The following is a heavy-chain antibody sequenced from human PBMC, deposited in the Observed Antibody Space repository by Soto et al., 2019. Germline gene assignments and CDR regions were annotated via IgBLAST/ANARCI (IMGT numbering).Heavy chain of an antibody. V-gene: IGHV3-48*03. CDR3: ARDIDYYDSSGYQDQ. J-gene: IGHJ4*02. D-gene: IGHD3-22*01. Sequence: GGSLRLSCAASGFTFSSYEMNWVRPAPGKGLEWVSYISSRGTTIRYADSVKGRFTISRDNAKNSLYLQMNSLRAEDTAVYYCARDIDYYDSSGYQDQWGQGTQVTVSS. CDR2: ISSRGTTI. CDR1: GFTFSSYE.